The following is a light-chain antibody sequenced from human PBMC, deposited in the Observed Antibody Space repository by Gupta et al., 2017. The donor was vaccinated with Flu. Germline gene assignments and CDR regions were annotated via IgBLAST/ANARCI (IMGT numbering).Light chain of an antibody. CDR3: QHLNSYPFH. V-gene: IGKV1-9*01. CDR2: AAS. J-gene: IGKJ3*01. Sequence: DIQLTQSPSFLSASVGDRVTITCRASQGISSYLAWYQQKPGKAPKLLIYAASTLQSGVPSRFSGSGSGTEFTLTISSLQPEDFATYYCQHLNSYPFHFGPGTKVDIK. CDR1: QGISSY.